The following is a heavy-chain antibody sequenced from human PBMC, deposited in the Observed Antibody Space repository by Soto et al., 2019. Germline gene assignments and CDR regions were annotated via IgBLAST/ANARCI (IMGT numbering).Heavy chain of an antibody. CDR3: ARGFDAPTYPYYYYYGMDV. Sequence: GESLKISCKGSGYSFTSYWISWVRQMPGKGLEWMGRIDPSDSYTNYSPSFQGHVTISADESISTAYLQWSSLKASDTAMYYCARGFDAPTYPYYYYYGMDVWGQGTTVTV. D-gene: IGHD2-2*01. CDR2: IDPSDSYT. V-gene: IGHV5-10-1*01. CDR1: GYSFTSYW. J-gene: IGHJ6*02.